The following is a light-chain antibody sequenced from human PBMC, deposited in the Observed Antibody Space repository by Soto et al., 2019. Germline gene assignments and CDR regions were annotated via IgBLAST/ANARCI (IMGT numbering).Light chain of an antibody. Sequence: QSALTQPASVSGSPGQSIAISCTGTSSDVGGYNYVSWYQQHPGKAPKLMIYEVSYRPSGISNRFSGSKSGNTASLTLSGLQAEDEADYYCISYTSSSTWVFGGGTKLTVL. J-gene: IGLJ3*02. CDR2: EVS. CDR3: ISYTSSSTWV. V-gene: IGLV2-14*01. CDR1: SSDVGGYNY.